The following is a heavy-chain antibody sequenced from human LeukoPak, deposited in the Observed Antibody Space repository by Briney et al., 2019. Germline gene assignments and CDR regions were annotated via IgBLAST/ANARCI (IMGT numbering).Heavy chain of an antibody. D-gene: IGHD5-18*01. V-gene: IGHV3-30-3*01. J-gene: IGHJ4*02. CDR3: ARGGRWIQLWLDY. Sequence: GGSLRLSCAASGFTFSSYAMHWVRQAPGKGLEWVAVISYDGSNKYYADSVKGRFTISRDNSKNTLYLQMNSLRAEDTAVYYCARGGRWIQLWLDYWGQGTLVTVSP. CDR1: GFTFSSYA. CDR2: ISYDGSNK.